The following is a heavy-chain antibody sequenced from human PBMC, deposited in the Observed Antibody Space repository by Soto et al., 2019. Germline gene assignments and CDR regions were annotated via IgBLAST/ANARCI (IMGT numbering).Heavy chain of an antibody. CDR3: ARGTITMIVRLNAFDI. CDR1: GYTFTSYY. V-gene: IGHV1-46*01. D-gene: IGHD3-22*01. J-gene: IGHJ3*02. CDR2: INPSGGST. Sequence: ASVKVSCKASGYTFTSYYMHWLRQAPGQGLEWMGIINPSGGSTSYAQKFQGRVTMTRDTSTSTVYMELSSLRSEDTAVYYCARGTITMIVRLNAFDIWGQGTMVTVSS.